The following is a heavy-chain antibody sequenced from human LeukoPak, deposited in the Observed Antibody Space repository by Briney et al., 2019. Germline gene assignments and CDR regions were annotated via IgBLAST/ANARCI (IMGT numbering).Heavy chain of an antibody. CDR3: AKDVAVGAAPDYFDY. CDR2: ISGSGGST. D-gene: IGHD1-26*01. J-gene: IGHJ4*02. Sequence: GGFLRHSRAASGFTFCSYAMSWGRPAPGKGLEWGSAISGSGGSTYYADSVKGRFTISRDNSKNTLYLQMNSLRAEDTAVYYCAKDVAVGAAPDYFDYWGQGTLVTVSS. V-gene: IGHV3-23*01. CDR1: GFTFCSYA.